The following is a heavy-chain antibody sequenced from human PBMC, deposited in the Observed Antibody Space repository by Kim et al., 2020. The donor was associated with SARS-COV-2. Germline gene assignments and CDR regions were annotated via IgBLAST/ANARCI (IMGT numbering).Heavy chain of an antibody. D-gene: IGHD5-12*01. CDR1: GDSVSGNSAA. Sequence: SQTLSLTCAISGDSVSGNSAAWNWTRQSPSRGLEWLGRTYYRSKWSNDYAVSVKSRISINPDTSKNQFSLQLNSVTPEDTAVYYCARGSGYDYWFDPWGQGTLVTVSS. CDR2: TYYRSKWSN. V-gene: IGHV6-1*01. J-gene: IGHJ5*02. CDR3: ARGSGYDYWFDP.